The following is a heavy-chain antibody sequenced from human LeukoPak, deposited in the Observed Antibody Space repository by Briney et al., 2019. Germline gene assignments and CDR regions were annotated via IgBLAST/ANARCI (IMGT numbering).Heavy chain of an antibody. J-gene: IGHJ4*02. Sequence: SETLSLTCTVSGASISSYYWSWIRQPPGKGLEWIGYIYYSGSTNYNPSLKSRVTISVDTSKNQFSLKLSSVTAADTAVYYCARGARPDYWGQGTLVTVSS. V-gene: IGHV4-59*01. CDR1: GASISSYY. CDR2: IYYSGST. D-gene: IGHD6-6*01. CDR3: ARGARPDY.